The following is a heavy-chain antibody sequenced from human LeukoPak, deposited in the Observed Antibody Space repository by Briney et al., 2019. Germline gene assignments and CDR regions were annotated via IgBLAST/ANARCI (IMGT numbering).Heavy chain of an antibody. CDR2: IYYSGST. V-gene: IGHV4-59*06. CDR1: GDSIITYY. Sequence: PSETLSLTCTVSGDSIITYYWSWIRQPPGKGLEWIGYIYYSGSTYYNPSLKSRVTISVDTSKNQFSLKLSSVTAADTAVYYCARDGGYGGNGFDYWGQGTLVTVSS. D-gene: IGHD4-23*01. CDR3: ARDGGYGGNGFDY. J-gene: IGHJ4*02.